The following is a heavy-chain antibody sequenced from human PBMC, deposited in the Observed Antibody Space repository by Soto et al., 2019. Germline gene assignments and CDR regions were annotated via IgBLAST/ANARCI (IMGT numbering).Heavy chain of an antibody. CDR1: GGSISSGGYY. Sequence: SETLSLTCTVSGGSISSGGYYWSWIRQHPGKGLEWIGYIYYSGSTYYNPSLKSRVTISVDTSKNQFSLKLSSVTAADTAVYYCARGEIRSSGWYSYNWFDPWGQGTLVTVYS. CDR3: ARGEIRSSGWYSYNWFDP. CDR2: IYYSGST. J-gene: IGHJ5*02. V-gene: IGHV4-31*03. D-gene: IGHD6-19*01.